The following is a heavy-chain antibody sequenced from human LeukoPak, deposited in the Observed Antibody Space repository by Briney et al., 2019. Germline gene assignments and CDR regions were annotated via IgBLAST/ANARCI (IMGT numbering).Heavy chain of an antibody. CDR2: IWNHGSKS. Sequence: GGSLRLSCAASGFSFSHYGMHWVRQAPGKGLEWVAIIWNHGSKSQYADSVKGRFTVSRDNSKNMLSLQMNSLRAEDTALYYCAKPAGQQLVYYFDYWGQGTLVTVSS. V-gene: IGHV3-33*03. J-gene: IGHJ4*02. CDR1: GFSFSHYG. CDR3: AKPAGQQLVYYFDY. D-gene: IGHD6-13*01.